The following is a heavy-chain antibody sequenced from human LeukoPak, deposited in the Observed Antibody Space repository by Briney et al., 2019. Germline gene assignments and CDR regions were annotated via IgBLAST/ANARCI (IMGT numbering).Heavy chain of an antibody. CDR3: ARDRGYSSFDY. CDR2: IKEDGSEI. Sequence: GGSLRLSCEASAFTFSSYWMSWVRQAPGKGLEWVANIKEDGSEINYVDSVKGRFTITRDNAKNSLFLQMNSLRVEDTAVYYCARDRGYSSFDYWGQGTLVTVSS. V-gene: IGHV3-7*01. D-gene: IGHD4-23*01. J-gene: IGHJ4*02. CDR1: AFTFSSYW.